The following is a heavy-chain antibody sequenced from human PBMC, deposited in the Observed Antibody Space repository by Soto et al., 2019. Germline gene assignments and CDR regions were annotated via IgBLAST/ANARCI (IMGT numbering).Heavy chain of an antibody. Sequence: GGSLRLSCEATGFTFSSHEMNWIRQTPGKRLEWIAKISGSGSTINYADSVKGRFTISRDNVQRTLHLQMDSLRVEDTGVYYRARVGVYWGRGTLVTAPQ. J-gene: IGHJ1*01. CDR1: GFTFSSHE. V-gene: IGHV3-48*03. CDR2: ISGSGSTI. CDR3: ARVGVY. D-gene: IGHD2-8*01.